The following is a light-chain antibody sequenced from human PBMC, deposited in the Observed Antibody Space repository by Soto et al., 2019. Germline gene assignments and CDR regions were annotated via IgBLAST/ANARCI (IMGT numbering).Light chain of an antibody. CDR2: NNY. J-gene: IGLJ1*01. Sequence: QSVLTQPPSVSGAPGQRVTISCTGSSSNIGAGYDVHWFQRLPGTAPKLLIYNNYNRPSGVPDRFSGSKSGTSASLAITGLQAEDEADFYCQSYDSSLSGYVFGSGTKLTVL. CDR3: QSYDSSLSGYV. CDR1: SSNIGAGYD. V-gene: IGLV1-40*01.